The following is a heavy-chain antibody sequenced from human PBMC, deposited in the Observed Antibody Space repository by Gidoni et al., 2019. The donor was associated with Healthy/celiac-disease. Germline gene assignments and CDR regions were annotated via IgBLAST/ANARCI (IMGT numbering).Heavy chain of an antibody. Sequence: QVQLVQSGAEVKKPGASVKVSCKASGYTFTSYDINWVRQATGQGLEWMGWMNPNSGNTGYAQKFQGRVTMTRNTSISTAYMKLSSLRSEDTAVYYCARAANDFWSGYPPQYYYYYGMDVWGQGTTVTVSS. CDR2: MNPNSGNT. D-gene: IGHD3-3*01. CDR3: ARAANDFWSGYPPQYYYYYGMDV. CDR1: GYTFTSYD. V-gene: IGHV1-8*01. J-gene: IGHJ6*02.